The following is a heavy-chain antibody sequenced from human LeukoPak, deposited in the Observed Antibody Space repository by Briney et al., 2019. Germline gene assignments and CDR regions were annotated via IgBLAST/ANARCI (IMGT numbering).Heavy chain of an antibody. CDR3: ASGLIAAAGADAFDI. CDR2: IYHSGST. J-gene: IGHJ3*02. CDR1: GGSISSSNW. D-gene: IGHD6-13*01. V-gene: IGHV4-4*02. Sequence: SETLSLTCAVSGGSISSSNWWSWVRQPPGKGLEWLGEIYHSGSTNYNPSLKSRVTISVDKSKNQFSLKLSSVTAADTAVYYCASGLIAAAGADAFDIWGQGTMVTVSS.